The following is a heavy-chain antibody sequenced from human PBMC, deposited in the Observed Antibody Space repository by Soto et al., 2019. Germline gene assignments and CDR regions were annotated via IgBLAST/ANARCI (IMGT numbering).Heavy chain of an antibody. D-gene: IGHD3-3*01. CDR2: ISSSSSYI. CDR1: GFTCSSYS. J-gene: IGHJ5*02. Sequence: GGSLRLSCAASGFTCSSYSMNWVRQAPGKGLEWVSSISSSSSYIYYADSVKGRFTISRDNAKNSLYLQMNSLRAEDTAVYYCARDDYDFWSGYYTGSGSWFDPWGQGTLVTVSS. CDR3: ARDDYDFWSGYYTGSGSWFDP. V-gene: IGHV3-21*01.